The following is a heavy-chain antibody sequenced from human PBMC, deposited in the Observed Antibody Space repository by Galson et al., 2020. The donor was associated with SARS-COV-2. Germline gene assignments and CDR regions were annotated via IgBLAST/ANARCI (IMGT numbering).Heavy chain of an antibody. CDR2: ISSSSSYI. V-gene: IGHV3-21*01. J-gene: IGHJ4*02. CDR3: ARESGYDYVWGSYRAIDY. D-gene: IGHD3-16*02. Sequence: GGSLRLSCAASGFTFSSYSMNWVRQAPGKGLEWVSSISSSSSYIYYADSVKGRFTISRDNAKNSLYLQMNSLRAEDTAVYYCARESGYDYVWGSYRAIDYWGQGTLVTVSS. CDR1: GFTFSSYS.